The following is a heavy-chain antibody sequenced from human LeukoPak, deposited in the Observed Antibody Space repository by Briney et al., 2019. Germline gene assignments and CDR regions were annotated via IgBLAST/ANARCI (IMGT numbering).Heavy chain of an antibody. Sequence: SQTLSLTCTVSGGSISSGSYYWSWIRQPAGKGLEWIGRIYTSGSTNYNPSLKSRVTISVDTSKNQFSLKLSSVTAADTAVYYCAREGPRGYYYYYMDVWGKGTTVTVSS. V-gene: IGHV4-61*02. CDR2: IYTSGST. CDR1: GGSISSGSYY. J-gene: IGHJ6*03. CDR3: AREGPRGYYYYYMDV.